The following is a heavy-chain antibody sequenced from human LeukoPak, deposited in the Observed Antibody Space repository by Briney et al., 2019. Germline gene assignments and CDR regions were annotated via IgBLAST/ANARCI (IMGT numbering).Heavy chain of an antibody. CDR1: GGSFSGYY. Sequence: SETLSLTCAVYGGSFSGYYWSWIRQPPGKGLEWIGEINHSGSTNYNPSLKSRVTISVDTSKNQSSLKLSSVTAADTAVYYCASENYYDSSGYYYWGQGTLVTVSS. J-gene: IGHJ4*02. CDR3: ASENYYDSSGYYY. D-gene: IGHD3-22*01. V-gene: IGHV4-34*01. CDR2: INHSGST.